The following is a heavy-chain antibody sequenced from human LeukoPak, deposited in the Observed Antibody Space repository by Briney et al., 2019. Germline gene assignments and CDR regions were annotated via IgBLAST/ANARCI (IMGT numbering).Heavy chain of an antibody. J-gene: IGHJ3*02. CDR3: ARDHIVGATDAFDI. V-gene: IGHV3-21*01. Sequence: PGGSLRLSCVASGFTFSNYAMNWVRQAPGKGLEWVSSISSSSSYIYYADSVKGRFTISRDNAKNSLYLQMNSLRAEDTAVYYCARDHIVGATDAFDIWGQGTMVTVSS. CDR2: ISSSSSYI. D-gene: IGHD1-26*01. CDR1: GFTFSNYA.